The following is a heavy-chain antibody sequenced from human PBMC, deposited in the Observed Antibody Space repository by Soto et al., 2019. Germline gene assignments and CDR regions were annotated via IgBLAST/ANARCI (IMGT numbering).Heavy chain of an antibody. CDR3: ASPASHSGWLQYTDAFDI. Sequence: GASVKVSCKASGGTFSSYAISWVRQAPGQWLEWMGGIIPIFGTANYAQKFQGRVTITADESTSTAYMELSSLRSEDTAVYYCASPASHSGWLQYTDAFDIWGQGTMVTVSS. CDR1: GGTFSSYA. J-gene: IGHJ3*02. V-gene: IGHV1-69*13. D-gene: IGHD5-12*01. CDR2: IIPIFGTA.